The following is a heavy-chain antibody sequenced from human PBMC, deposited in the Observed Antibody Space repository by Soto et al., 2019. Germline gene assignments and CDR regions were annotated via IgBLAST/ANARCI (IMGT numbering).Heavy chain of an antibody. V-gene: IGHV3-30*18. CDR3: AKDQGMVATVYGMDV. Sequence: GGSLRLSCAASGFTFSSYSMHWVRQAPGKGLEWVAVISYDGSNKYYADSVKGRFTISRDNSKNTLYLQMNSLRAEDTAVYYCAKDQGMVATVYGMDVWGQGTTVTVSS. CDR2: ISYDGSNK. D-gene: IGHD5-12*01. CDR1: GFTFSSYS. J-gene: IGHJ6*02.